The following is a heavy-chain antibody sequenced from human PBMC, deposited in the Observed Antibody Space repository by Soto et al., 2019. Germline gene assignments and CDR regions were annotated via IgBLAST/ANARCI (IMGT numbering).Heavy chain of an antibody. Sequence: ASVKVSCKASGYTFTGYYMHWVRQAPGQGLEWMGWINPNSGGTNYAQKFQGRVTMTRDTSISTAYMELSRLRSDDTAVYYCARDGNTMVRGVIITRFDPWGQGTLVTV. CDR3: ARDGNTMVRGVIITRFDP. CDR1: GYTFTGYY. V-gene: IGHV1-2*02. D-gene: IGHD3-10*01. CDR2: INPNSGGT. J-gene: IGHJ5*02.